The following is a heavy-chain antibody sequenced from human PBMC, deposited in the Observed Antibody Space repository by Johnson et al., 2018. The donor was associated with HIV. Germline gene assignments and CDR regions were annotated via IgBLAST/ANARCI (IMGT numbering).Heavy chain of an antibody. J-gene: IGHJ3*02. CDR1: GFTFSNYG. CDR2: ISYDGSKK. D-gene: IGHD4-17*01. V-gene: IGHV3-30*03. CDR3: ARGEDGVDAFDI. Sequence: QVQLVESGGGVVQPGRSLRLSCVVSGFTFSNYGMHWVRQAPGKGLEWVAVISYDGSKKYHADSVKGRFTISRDNSKNTLYLQMNTLRAEDTAGYYCARGEDGVDAFDIWGQGTMVTVSS.